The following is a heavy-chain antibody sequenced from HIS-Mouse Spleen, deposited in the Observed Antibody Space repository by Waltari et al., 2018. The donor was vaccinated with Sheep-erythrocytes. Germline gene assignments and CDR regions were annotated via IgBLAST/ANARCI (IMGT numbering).Heavy chain of an antibody. V-gene: IGHV3-9*01. CDR3: AKDIGTGLSYGMDV. J-gene: IGHJ6*02. Sequence: EVQLVESGGGLVQPGRSLRLACAASGFTVDAYAMPWGRQVPGKGLEWVSGISWNSGSIGYADSVKGRFTITRDNAKNSLYLQMNSLRAEDTALYYCAKDIGTGLSYGMDVWGQGTTVTVSS. CDR2: ISWNSGSI. CDR1: GFTVDAYA. D-gene: IGHD1-1*01.